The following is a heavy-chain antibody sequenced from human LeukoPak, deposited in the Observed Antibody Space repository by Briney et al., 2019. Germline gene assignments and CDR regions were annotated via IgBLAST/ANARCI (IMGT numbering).Heavy chain of an antibody. J-gene: IGHJ6*03. D-gene: IGHD3-10*01. V-gene: IGHV3-13*01. CDR1: GFTFSSYD. CDR2: IGTAGDT. CDR3: ARALHSSGSYYWSHYYMDV. Sequence: PGGSLRLSCAASGFTFSSYDMHWVRQATGKGLEWVSVIGTAGDTYYPGSVKGRFTISRENAKNSLYLQMNSLRAGDTAVYSCARALHSSGSYYWSHYYMDVWGKGTTVTISS.